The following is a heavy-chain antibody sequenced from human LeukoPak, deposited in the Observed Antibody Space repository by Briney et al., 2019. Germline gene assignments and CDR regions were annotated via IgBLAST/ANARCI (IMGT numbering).Heavy chain of an antibody. D-gene: IGHD5-12*01. Sequence: ASVKVSCKASRYTFTSYYMHWVRQAPGQGLEWMGIINPSGGSTSYAQKFQGRVTMTRDMSTSTVYMELSSLRSEDTAVYYCARGPYYIVATAYYYYMDVWGKGTTVTVSS. J-gene: IGHJ6*03. V-gene: IGHV1-46*01. CDR1: RYTFTSYY. CDR3: ARGPYYIVATAYYYYMDV. CDR2: INPSGGST.